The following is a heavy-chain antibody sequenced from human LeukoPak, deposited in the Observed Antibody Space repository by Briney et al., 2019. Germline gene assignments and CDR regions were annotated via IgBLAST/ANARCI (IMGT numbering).Heavy chain of an antibody. D-gene: IGHD2-2*01. V-gene: IGHV3-30*02. Sequence: GGSLRLSCAASGFTFSSYGMHWVRQAPGKGLEWVAFIRYDGSNKYYADSVKGRFTISRDNSKNTLYLQMNSLRAEDTAVYYCAKDPSVVPAANWFDPWGQGTLVTVSS. CDR1: GFTFSSYG. CDR3: AKDPSVVPAANWFDP. CDR2: IRYDGSNK. J-gene: IGHJ5*02.